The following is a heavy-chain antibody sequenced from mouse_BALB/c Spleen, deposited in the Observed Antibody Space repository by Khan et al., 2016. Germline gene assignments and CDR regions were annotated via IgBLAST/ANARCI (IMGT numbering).Heavy chain of an antibody. D-gene: IGHD1-1*01. V-gene: IGHV1-7*01. J-gene: IGHJ1*01. CDR1: GYTFTSYW. CDR3: ASYYGSSWYFDV. Sequence: VQLQESGAELAKPGASVKMSCKASGYTFTSYWMHWVKQRPGQGLEWIGYINPSTGYTEYNQKFKDKATLTADKSSSTAYMQLSSLTSEDSAVXYCASYYGSSWYFDVWGAGTTVTVSS. CDR2: INPSTGYT.